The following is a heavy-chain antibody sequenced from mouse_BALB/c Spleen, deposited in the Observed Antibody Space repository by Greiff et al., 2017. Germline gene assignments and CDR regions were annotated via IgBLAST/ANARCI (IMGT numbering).Heavy chain of an antibody. CDR2: IDPANGNT. D-gene: IGHD2-14*01. CDR1: GFNIKDTY. J-gene: IGHJ1*01. CDR3: ARDYRYSYYYFDV. V-gene: IGHV14-3*02. Sequence: EVKLMESGAELVKPGASVKLSCTASGFNIKDTYMHWVKQRPEQGLEWIGRIDPANGNTKYDPKFQGKATITADTSSNTAYLQLSSLTSEDTAVYYCARDYRYSYYYFDVWGAGTTVTVSS.